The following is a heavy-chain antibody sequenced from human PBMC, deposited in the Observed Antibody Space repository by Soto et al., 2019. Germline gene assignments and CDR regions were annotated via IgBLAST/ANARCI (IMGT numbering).Heavy chain of an antibody. J-gene: IGHJ3*02. CDR3: ARDWADYYDSSGYYSLNHDAFDI. Sequence: SETLSLTCTVSGGSISSGDYYWSWIRQPPGKGLEWIWYIYYSGSTYYNPSLKSRVTISVDTSKNQFSLKLSSVTAADTAVYYCARDWADYYDSSGYYSLNHDAFDIWGQGTMVTVSS. CDR2: IYYSGST. D-gene: IGHD3-22*01. CDR1: GGSISSGDYY. V-gene: IGHV4-30-4*01.